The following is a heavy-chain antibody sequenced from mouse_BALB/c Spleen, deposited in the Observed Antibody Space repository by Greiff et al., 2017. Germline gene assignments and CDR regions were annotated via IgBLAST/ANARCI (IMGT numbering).Heavy chain of an antibody. Sequence: QVQLQQSGAELVRPGVSVKISCKGSGYTFTDYAMHWVKQSHAKSLEWIGVISTYYGDASYNQKFKGKATMTVDKSSSTAYIELARLTSEDSAIYYCARLIRDAIDYWGQGTSVTVSS. CDR1: GYTFTDYA. V-gene: IGHV1S137*01. CDR2: ISTYYGDA. J-gene: IGHJ4*01. D-gene: IGHD1-1*01. CDR3: ARLIRDAIDY.